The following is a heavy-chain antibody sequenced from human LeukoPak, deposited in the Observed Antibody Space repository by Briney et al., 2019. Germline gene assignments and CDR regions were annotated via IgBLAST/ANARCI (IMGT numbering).Heavy chain of an antibody. V-gene: IGHV1-8*03. CDR3: ARGGPLDSRSYYYYMDV. D-gene: IGHD3-22*01. CDR2: MNPNSGNT. CDR1: GYTFTSYG. J-gene: IGHJ6*03. Sequence: ASVKVSCKASGYTFTSYGISWVRQATGQGLEWVGWMNPNSGNTGYAQKFQGRVTLTRNNSIGTAYMELSSLRSEDTAVYYCARGGPLDSRSYYYYMDVWGKGTTVTVSS.